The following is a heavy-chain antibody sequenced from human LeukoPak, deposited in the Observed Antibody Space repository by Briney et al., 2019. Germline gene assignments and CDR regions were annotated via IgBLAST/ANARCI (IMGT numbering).Heavy chain of an antibody. CDR3: ARHNPYSSSWPFFDY. CDR2: IYYSGST. D-gene: IGHD6-13*01. J-gene: IGHJ4*02. Sequence: SETLSLTCTVSGGSISGSSYYWGWIRQPPGKGLEWIGSIYYSGSTYYNPSLKSRVTISVDTSKNQFSLKLSSVTAADTAVYYCARHNPYSSSWPFFDYWGQGTLVTISS. CDR1: GGSISGSSYY. V-gene: IGHV4-39*01.